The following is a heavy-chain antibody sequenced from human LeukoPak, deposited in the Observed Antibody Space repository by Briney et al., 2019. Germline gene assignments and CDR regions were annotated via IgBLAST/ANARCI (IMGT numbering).Heavy chain of an antibody. CDR2: INHSGST. V-gene: IGHV4-34*01. CDR1: GGSFSGYY. D-gene: IGHD2-2*01. CDR3: ARAGFSMYHQ. J-gene: IGHJ4*02. Sequence: PSETLSLTCAVHGGSFSGYYWSWIRQPPGKGLEWIGEINHSGSTNYNPSLKSRVTISVDTSKNQFSLKLSSVTAADTAVYYCARAGFSMYHQWGQGTLVTVSS.